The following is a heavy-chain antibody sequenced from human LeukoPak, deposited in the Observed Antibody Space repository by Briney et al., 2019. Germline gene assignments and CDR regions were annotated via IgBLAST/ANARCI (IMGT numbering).Heavy chain of an antibody. V-gene: IGHV4-4*07. D-gene: IGHD3-22*01. J-gene: IGHJ3*02. CDR3: AREAPDYFDSSGHYLNDAFDI. Sequence: SETLSLTCTVSGGSISHNYWPWIRQPAGKGLEWVGRMYTSGSTKYNPSLKSRVTMSVDTSKNQFSLKLSSVAAADTAVYYCAREAPDYFDSSGHYLNDAFDIWGQGTMVTVSS. CDR2: MYTSGST. CDR1: GGSISHNY.